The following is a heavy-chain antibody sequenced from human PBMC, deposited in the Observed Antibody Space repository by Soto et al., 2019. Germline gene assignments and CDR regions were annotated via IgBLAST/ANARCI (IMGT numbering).Heavy chain of an antibody. CDR2: ISFSGHNT. D-gene: IGHD2-8*02. V-gene: IGHV3-23*01. CDR1: GFIFTDYA. Sequence: GGSLRFSCVASGFIFTDYAMSWVRQGPGKGLEWVAGISFSGHNTNYADSVKGRFITSRDNSKNTLYLLMNRLRTEDIGIYYCAKIALVGSFGFELARDYWGLGILVTVSS. CDR3: AKIALVGSFGFELARDY. J-gene: IGHJ4*02.